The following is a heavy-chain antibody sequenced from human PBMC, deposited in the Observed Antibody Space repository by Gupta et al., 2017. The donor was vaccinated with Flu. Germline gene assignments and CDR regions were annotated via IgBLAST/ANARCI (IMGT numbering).Heavy chain of an antibody. CDR2: ISYDGSNK. CDR3: AKDLSGLQYNYCMDV. CDR1: GFTFSSYG. J-gene: IGHJ6*02. V-gene: IGHV3-30*18. D-gene: IGHD4-11*01. Sequence: QVQLVESGGGVVQPGRSLRLSCAASGFTFSSYGMHWVRQAPGKGLEWVAVISYDGSNKYEADSVKGRFTISRDNSKNTLYLQMNSLIGEDTAVYYGAKDLSGLQYNYCMDVWGQGTTVTVSS.